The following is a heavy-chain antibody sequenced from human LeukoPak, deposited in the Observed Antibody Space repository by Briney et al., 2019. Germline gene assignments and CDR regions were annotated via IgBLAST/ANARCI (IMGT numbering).Heavy chain of an antibody. CDR2: INTNTGNP. J-gene: IGHJ3*02. CDR3: ARAPDPFGITAWELQAVTFDI. Sequence: ASVKVSCKASGYTFTGYYLHWVRQAPGQGLEWMGWINTNTGNPTYAQGFTGRFVFSLDTSVSTAYLQISSLKAEDTAVYYCARAPDPFGITAWELQAVTFDIWGQGTMVTVSS. CDR1: GYTFTGYY. V-gene: IGHV7-4-1*02. D-gene: IGHD1-26*01.